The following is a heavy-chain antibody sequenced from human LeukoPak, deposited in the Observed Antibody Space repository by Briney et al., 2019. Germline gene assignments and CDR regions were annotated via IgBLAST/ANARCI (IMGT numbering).Heavy chain of an antibody. D-gene: IGHD3-9*01. CDR3: ARNPDDILTATPRVFDY. Sequence: SETLSLTCTVSGGSISSSSYYWGWIRQPPGKGLEWIGSIYYSGSTYYNPSLKSRVTISVDTSKNQFSLKLSSVTAADTAVYYCARNPDDILTATPRVFDYWGQGTLVTVSS. J-gene: IGHJ4*02. V-gene: IGHV4-39*01. CDR2: IYYSGST. CDR1: GGSISSSSYY.